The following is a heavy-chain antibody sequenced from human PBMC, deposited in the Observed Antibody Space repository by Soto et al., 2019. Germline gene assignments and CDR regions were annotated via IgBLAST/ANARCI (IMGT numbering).Heavy chain of an antibody. CDR2: IIPVFGTT. Sequence: SVKVSCKASGGTFSNYTISWVRQAPGQGLEWMGGIIPVFGTTDYEQKFQGRVTITADGSTSTAYMKLSSLRSADTAVYYCARSSPYIVVRKPTGNQDYYGMDVWGQVTTVTVSS. CDR3: ARSSPYIVVRKPTGNQDYYGMDV. CDR1: GGTFSNYT. J-gene: IGHJ6*02. V-gene: IGHV1-69*13. D-gene: IGHD2-2*01.